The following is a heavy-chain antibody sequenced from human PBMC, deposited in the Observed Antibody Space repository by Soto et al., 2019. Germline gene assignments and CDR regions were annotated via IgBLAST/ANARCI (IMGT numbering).Heavy chain of an antibody. Sequence: SQTLSLTCAISGDSVSSNSAAWNWIRQSPSSGLEWLGKTFYRSKWYNDYAVSVKSRITINPDTSRNQFSLQLDSLTPEDTAVYFCARAPIAVTGLNVFDIWGAGTMVTGSS. CDR3: ARAPIAVTGLNVFDI. D-gene: IGHD6-19*01. CDR1: GDSVSSNSAA. J-gene: IGHJ3*02. CDR2: TFYRSKWYN. V-gene: IGHV6-1*01.